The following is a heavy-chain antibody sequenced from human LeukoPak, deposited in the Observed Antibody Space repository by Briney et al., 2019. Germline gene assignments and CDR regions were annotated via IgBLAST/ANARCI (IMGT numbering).Heavy chain of an antibody. CDR1: GFTFSSYG. V-gene: IGHV3-30*18. D-gene: IGHD3-22*01. CDR2: ISYDGSNK. J-gene: IGHJ4*02. Sequence: PGGSLRLSCAASGFTFSSYGMHWVRQAPGKGLEWVAVISYDGSNKYYADSVKGRFTISRDNSKNTLYLQMNSLRAEDTAVYYCAKDPTGAYHYDSSGYYYDYWGQGTLVTVSS. CDR3: AKDPTGAYHYDSSGYYYDY.